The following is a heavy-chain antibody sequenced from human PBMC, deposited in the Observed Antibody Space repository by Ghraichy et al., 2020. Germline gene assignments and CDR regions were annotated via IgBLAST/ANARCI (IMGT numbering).Heavy chain of an antibody. CDR2: FIPIFGTA. J-gene: IGHJ3*02. D-gene: IGHD2/OR15-2a*01. CDR1: GYTFTNLS. Sequence: SVKVSCKVSGYTFTNLSMRWVRQAPGKGLEWMGGFIPIFGTANYAQKFQGRVTITADESTSTAYMELSSLRSEDTAVYYCARGALEAGFSKSDIWGQGTIATVPS. CDR3: ARGALEAGFSKSDI. V-gene: IGHV1-69*13.